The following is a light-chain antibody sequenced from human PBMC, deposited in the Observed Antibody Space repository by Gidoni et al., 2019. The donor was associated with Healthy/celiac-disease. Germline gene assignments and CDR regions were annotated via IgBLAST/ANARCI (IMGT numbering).Light chain of an antibody. J-gene: IGLJ2*01. V-gene: IGLV2-11*01. CDR2: DVS. CDR1: SSDVGGYNY. CDR3: YSDASSFVV. Sequence: QTALSQRCQVTAEPGRSVTNSCTGTSSDVGGYNYVSWYQQHPGKAPKLMIYDVSKRPSGVPDRFTCSKSANTASLTISGLQAEDDDYYYCYSDASSFVVFGGGTKVTVL.